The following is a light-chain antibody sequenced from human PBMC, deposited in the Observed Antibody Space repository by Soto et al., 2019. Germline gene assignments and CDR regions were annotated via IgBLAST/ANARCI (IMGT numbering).Light chain of an antibody. CDR3: QQHDNSPLT. CDR2: GAS. CDR1: QSVSSSY. V-gene: IGKV3-20*01. Sequence: DIVLTQSPGTLSLSPGERAALSCRASQSVSSSYLAWYQQKPGQAPRRLIYGASNRSTGIPDRFSGSGSGTDFTLTISRLEPEDFAVYYCQQHDNSPLTFGGGTKVEIK. J-gene: IGKJ4*01.